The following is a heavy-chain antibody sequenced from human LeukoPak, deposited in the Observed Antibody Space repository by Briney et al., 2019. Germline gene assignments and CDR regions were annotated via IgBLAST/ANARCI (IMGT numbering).Heavy chain of an antibody. Sequence: SETLSLTCTVSGGSISSYYWSWIRQPPGKGLEWIGYIYYSGSTNYNPSLKSRVTISVDTSKNQFSLKLSSVTAADTAVYYCARGDILTGLQDYWGQGTLVTVSS. V-gene: IGHV4-59*01. CDR2: IYYSGST. J-gene: IGHJ4*02. CDR3: ARGDILTGLQDY. CDR1: GGSISSYY. D-gene: IGHD3-9*01.